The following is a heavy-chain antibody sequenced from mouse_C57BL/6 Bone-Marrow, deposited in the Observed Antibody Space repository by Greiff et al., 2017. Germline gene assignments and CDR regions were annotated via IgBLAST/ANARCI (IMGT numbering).Heavy chain of an antibody. CDR2: IYPRGGNT. CDR1: GYTFTSYG. J-gene: IGHJ3*01. Sequence: QVQLQQSGAELARPGASVKLSCTASGYTFTSYGISWVQQRTGQGLEWIGEIYPRGGNTYYNEKFKGKATLTADKSSNTAYMELRSLTSEDSAVYFCARRTTPVGGFAYWGQGTLVTVSA. V-gene: IGHV1-81*01. D-gene: IGHD1-1*01. CDR3: ARRTTPVGGFAY.